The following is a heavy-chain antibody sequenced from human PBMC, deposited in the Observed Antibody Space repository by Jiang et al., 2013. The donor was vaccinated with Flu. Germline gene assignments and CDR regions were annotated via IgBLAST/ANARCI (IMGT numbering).Heavy chain of an antibody. CDR1: GGSISSGDYY. V-gene: IGHV4-30-4*01. D-gene: IGHD3-22*01. Sequence: GPGLVKPSQTLSLTCTVSGGSISSGDYYWSWIRQPPGKGLEWIGYIYYSGSTYYNPSLKSRVTISVDTSKNQFSLKLSSVTAADTAVYYCARDSPSLYSSGYPSNYYFDYWGQGTLVTVSS. J-gene: IGHJ4*02. CDR2: IYYSGST. CDR3: ARDSPSLYSSGYPSNYYFDY.